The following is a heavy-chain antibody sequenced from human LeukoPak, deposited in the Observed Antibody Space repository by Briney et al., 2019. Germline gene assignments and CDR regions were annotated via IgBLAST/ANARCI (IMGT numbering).Heavy chain of an antibody. J-gene: IGHJ3*01. Sequence: SETLSLTCTVSGYSISSGYYWGWIRQPPGKGLEWIGSIYHSGSTYYNPSLKSRVTISVDTSKNQFSLKLSSVTAADTAVYYCARDWWTCSSTSCYHDAFDVWGQGTMVTVSS. V-gene: IGHV4-38-2*02. CDR1: GYSISSGYY. CDR2: IYHSGST. CDR3: ARDWWTCSSTSCYHDAFDV. D-gene: IGHD2-2*01.